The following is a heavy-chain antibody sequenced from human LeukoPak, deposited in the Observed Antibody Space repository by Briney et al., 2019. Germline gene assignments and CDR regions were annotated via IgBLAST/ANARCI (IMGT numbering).Heavy chain of an antibody. CDR1: GFIFNNYA. Sequence: SGGSLRLSCAGSGFIFNNYAMHWVRQPPGKGLEWVSGISGSGDNTYYADSVKGRFTISRDNSKNTLYVQVNSLGTEDTAAYYCAKGSYYDSSGSFYFDYWGQGTLVTVSS. J-gene: IGHJ4*02. CDR2: ISGSGDNT. CDR3: AKGSYYDSSGSFYFDY. V-gene: IGHV3-23*01. D-gene: IGHD3-22*01.